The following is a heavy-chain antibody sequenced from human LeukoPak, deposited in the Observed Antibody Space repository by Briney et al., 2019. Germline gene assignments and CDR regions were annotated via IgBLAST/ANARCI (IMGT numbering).Heavy chain of an antibody. CDR2: ISSSSSYI. CDR1: GFTFSSYS. D-gene: IGHD3-22*01. J-gene: IGHJ3*02. V-gene: IGHV3-21*01. Sequence: GGSLRLSCAASGFTFSSYSMNWVRQAPGKGLEWVSSISSSSSYIYYADSVKGRFTISRDNAKNSLYLQMNSLRAEDTAVYYCARDPITMIRGPAFDIWGQGTMVTVSS. CDR3: ARDPITMIRGPAFDI.